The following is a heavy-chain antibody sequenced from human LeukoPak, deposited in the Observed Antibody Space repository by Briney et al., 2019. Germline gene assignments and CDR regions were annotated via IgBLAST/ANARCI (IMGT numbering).Heavy chain of an antibody. CDR3: AKGGGNYYGSGSYLRGWVDY. J-gene: IGHJ4*02. CDR1: GFTFSSYG. V-gene: IGHV3-30*18. Sequence: GALRLSCAASGFTFSSYGMHRVRQAPGKGLEWVAVISYDGSNKYYADSVKGRFTISRDNSKNTLYLQMNSLRAEDTAVYYCAKGGGNYYGSGSYLRGWVDYWGQGTLVTVSS. CDR2: ISYDGSNK. D-gene: IGHD3-10*01.